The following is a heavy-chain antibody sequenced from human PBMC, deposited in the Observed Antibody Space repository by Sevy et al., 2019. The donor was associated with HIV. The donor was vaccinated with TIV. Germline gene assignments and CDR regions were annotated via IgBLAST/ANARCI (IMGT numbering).Heavy chain of an antibody. D-gene: IGHD2-8*01. V-gene: IGHV3-33*01. CDR3: ARGGYCTNNVCYGSIDY. CDR2: IWDNGSKK. CDR1: GFTFRSYG. J-gene: IGHJ4*02. Sequence: GGSLRLSCVASGFTFRSYGMHWVRQAPGKGLEWVAVIWDNGSKKYYADSVKGRFTISRDNSKNTLYLQMNSLRAEDTAVYYCARGGYCTNNVCYGSIDYWGRGTLVTVSS.